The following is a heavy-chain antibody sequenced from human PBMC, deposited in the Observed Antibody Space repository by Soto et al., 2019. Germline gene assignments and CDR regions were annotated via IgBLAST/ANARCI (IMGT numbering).Heavy chain of an antibody. CDR3: ARELTIFGAPDYYYYGMDV. CDR2: IIPIFGTA. CDR1: GYTFTSYD. V-gene: IGHV1-69*13. Sequence: SVKVSCKATGYTFTSYDINWVRQATGQGLEWMGGIIPIFGTANYAQKFQGRVTITANESTSTAYMELSSLRSEDTAVYYCARELTIFGAPDYYYYGMDVWGQGTTVTVSS. J-gene: IGHJ6*02. D-gene: IGHD3-3*01.